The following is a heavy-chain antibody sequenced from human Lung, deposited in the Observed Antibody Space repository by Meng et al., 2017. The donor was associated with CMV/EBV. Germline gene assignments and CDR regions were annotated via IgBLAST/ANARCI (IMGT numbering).Heavy chain of an antibody. CDR2: INHSGST. D-gene: IGHD3-3*01. J-gene: IGHJ5*02. V-gene: IGHV4-34*01. Sequence: SXTXSLXXAVYGGSFSGYYWSWIRQPPGKGLEWIGEINHSGSTNYNPSLKSRVTISVDTSKNQFSLKLSSVTAADTAVYYCARRLRFLEWLLYLGWFDPLGQGXLLTVS. CDR1: GGSFSGYY. CDR3: ARRLRFLEWLLYLGWFDP.